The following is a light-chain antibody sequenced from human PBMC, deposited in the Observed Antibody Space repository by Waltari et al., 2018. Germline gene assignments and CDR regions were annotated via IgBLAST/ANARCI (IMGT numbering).Light chain of an antibody. Sequence: DIVMTPSPDSLPVSLGERATISCKSSQSVLYSSRNKNYLAWYQQKPGQPPELLIYWASTRESGVPDRFIGSGSGTDFTLTITSLQAEDVAVYYCQQYYSIPYTFGQGTKLEIK. V-gene: IGKV4-1*01. CDR3: QQYYSIPYT. CDR1: QSVLYSSRNKNY. CDR2: WAS. J-gene: IGKJ2*01.